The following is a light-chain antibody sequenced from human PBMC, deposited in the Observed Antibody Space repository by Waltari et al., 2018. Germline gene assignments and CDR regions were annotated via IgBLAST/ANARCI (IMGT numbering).Light chain of an antibody. J-gene: IGLJ2*01. CDR3: TSYTRSSTWL. CDR1: SSDVGYYDY. V-gene: IGLV2-14*01. Sequence: QSALTQPASVSGSPGQSITISCTGTSSDVGYYDYVCWYQQEPGNAPKLIIYDVSYRPSGVSNRFSGSKSGNTASLTISGLQPEDEADYYCTSYTRSSTWLFGGGTKLTVL. CDR2: DVS.